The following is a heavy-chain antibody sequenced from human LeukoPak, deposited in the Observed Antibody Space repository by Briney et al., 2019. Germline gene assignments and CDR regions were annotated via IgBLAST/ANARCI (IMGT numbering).Heavy chain of an antibody. CDR3: ERDGGYDSSGYQGDY. J-gene: IGHJ4*02. CDR1: VFTFSIYQ. Sequence: GGSLRLSCAPSVFTFSIYQMNWVRQAPGKGLEWVSYISSSGSTIYYTDSEKRRFTISRDNAKNTLYPQLKPVRAEDTAVYYCERDGGYDSSGYQGDYWGQGNVVTVSS. CDR2: ISSSGSTI. V-gene: IGHV3-48*03. D-gene: IGHD3-22*01.